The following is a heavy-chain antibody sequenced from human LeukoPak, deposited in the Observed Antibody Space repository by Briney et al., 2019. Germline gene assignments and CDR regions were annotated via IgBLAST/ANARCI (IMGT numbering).Heavy chain of an antibody. CDR3: ARPPKSAAGRGWYFDL. V-gene: IGHV4-34*01. CDR2: INHSGST. CDR1: GGSFSGYY. J-gene: IGHJ2*01. D-gene: IGHD6-13*01. Sequence: SETLSLTCAVYGGSFSGYYWSWIRQPPGKGLEWIGEINHSGSTNYNPSLKSRVTILVDTSKNQFSLKLSSVTAADTAVYYCARPPKSAAGRGWYFDLWGRGTLVTVSS.